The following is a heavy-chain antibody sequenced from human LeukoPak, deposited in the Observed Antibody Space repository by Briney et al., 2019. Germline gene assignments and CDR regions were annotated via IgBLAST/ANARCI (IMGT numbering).Heavy chain of an antibody. CDR2: ITPNSGGT. Sequence: ASVKVSCKASGYTFTGYYMHWVRQSPGQGLEWMRWITPNSGGTNYAQKFQGRVTMTRDTSISTAYMELSRLRSDDTAVYYCARDSGSYYSELPGWGQGTLVTVSS. D-gene: IGHD1-26*01. CDR1: GYTFTGYY. CDR3: ARDSGSYYSELPG. V-gene: IGHV1-2*02. J-gene: IGHJ4*02.